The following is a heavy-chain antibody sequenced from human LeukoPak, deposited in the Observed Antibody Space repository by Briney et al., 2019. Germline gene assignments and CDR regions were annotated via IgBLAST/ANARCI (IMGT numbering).Heavy chain of an antibody. CDR3: AKDQEYSSGWYVAFDY. D-gene: IGHD6-19*01. V-gene: IGHV3-23*01. CDR1: GFTFSCYA. Sequence: GGSLRLSCAASGFTFSCYAMSWVRQAPGKGLEWVSAISGSGGSTYYADSVKGRFTISRDNSKNTLYLQMNSLRAEDTAVYYCAKDQEYSSGWYVAFDYWGQGTLVTVSS. J-gene: IGHJ4*02. CDR2: ISGSGGST.